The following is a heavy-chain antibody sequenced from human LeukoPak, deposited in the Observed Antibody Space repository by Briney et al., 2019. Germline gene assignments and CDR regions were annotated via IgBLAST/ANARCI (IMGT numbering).Heavy chain of an antibody. J-gene: IGHJ3*01. Sequence: TSETLSLTCSVSGDSITSRNWWTWVRQTPEKGLAWIGEIFHTGSTNYNPSVEGRVTISIDKSKNQFSLMLTSVTAADTAIYYCARGMWFDTLFSAFDVWGQGTMVSVSS. V-gene: IGHV4-4*02. CDR3: ARGMWFDTLFSAFDV. D-gene: IGHD3-10*01. CDR1: GDSITSRNW. CDR2: IFHTGST.